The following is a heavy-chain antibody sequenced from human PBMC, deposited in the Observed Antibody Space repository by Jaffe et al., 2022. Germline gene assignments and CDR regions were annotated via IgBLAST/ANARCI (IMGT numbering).Heavy chain of an antibody. D-gene: IGHD6-19*01. Sequence: QVQLQESGPGLVKPSETLSLTCTVSGGSISSYYWSWIRQPPGKGLEWIGYIYYSGSTNYNPSLKSRVTISVDTSKNQFSLKLSSVTAADTAVYYCARNPKGWYQPDYWGQGTLVTVSS. J-gene: IGHJ4*02. V-gene: IGHV4-59*01. CDR1: GGSISSYY. CDR3: ARNPKGWYQPDY. CDR2: IYYSGST.